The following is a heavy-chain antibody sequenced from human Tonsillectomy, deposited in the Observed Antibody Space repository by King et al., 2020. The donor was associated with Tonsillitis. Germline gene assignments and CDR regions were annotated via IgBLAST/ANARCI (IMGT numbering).Heavy chain of an antibody. V-gene: IGHV4-61*03. CDR2: IFYSGST. CDR3: ARTEYTSGLFYYYGMDV. CDR1: GASVSSGTFY. J-gene: IGHJ6*02. D-gene: IGHD3-22*01. Sequence: VQLQESGPGLVKPSETLSLICTVSGASVSSGTFYWSWIRQPPGKGLEWIGYIFYSGSTSYNPSLKSRVTISVDTSKNHPSLKLSSVTAADTAVYYCARTEYTSGLFYYYGMDVWGQGTTVTVSS.